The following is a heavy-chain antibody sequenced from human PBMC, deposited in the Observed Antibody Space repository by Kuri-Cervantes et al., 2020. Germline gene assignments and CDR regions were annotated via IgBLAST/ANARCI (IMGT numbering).Heavy chain of an antibody. CDR1: GFTFSSYG. CDR2: ISYDGSNK. Sequence: GGSLRLSCAASGFTFSSYGMHWVRQAPGKGLEWVAVISYDGSNKYYADSVKGRFTISRDVSKNTLCLQMNSLRAEDTAVYYCAKRNDYGDYGDHYYYYYGMDVWGQGTTVTVSS. D-gene: IGHD4-17*01. CDR3: AKRNDYGDYGDHYYYYYGMDV. V-gene: IGHV3-30*18. J-gene: IGHJ6*01.